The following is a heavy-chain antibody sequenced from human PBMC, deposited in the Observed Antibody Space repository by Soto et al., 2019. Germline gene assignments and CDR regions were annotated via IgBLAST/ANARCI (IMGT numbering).Heavy chain of an antibody. D-gene: IGHD3-9*01. Sequence: PWGAPESTSTVYDDSIGCGAWCWVGQSPRKGLEWIGYVYYSGSSTSNPSLKSRVTMSADTSKNQLSLKVRSVTAADKAVYYCARVRERWQYFDSFYYFAFCGEGPLCTV. CDR2: VYYSGSS. V-gene: IGHV4-59*01. J-gene: IGHJ4*02. CDR3: ARVRERWQYFDSFYYFAF. CDR1: DDSIGCGA.